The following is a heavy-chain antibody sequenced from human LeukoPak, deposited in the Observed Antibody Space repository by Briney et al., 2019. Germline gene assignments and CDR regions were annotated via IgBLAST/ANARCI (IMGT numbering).Heavy chain of an antibody. V-gene: IGHV3-21*01. D-gene: IGHD4-17*01. J-gene: IGHJ5*02. CDR1: GFTFSSYS. CDR3: ARDHDYGDYAGLWWFDP. CDR2: SSSSSSYI. Sequence: GGSLRLSCAASGFTFSSYSMNWVRQAPGKGLEWVSSSSSSSSYIYYADSVKGRFTISRDNAKNSLYLQMNSLRAEDTAVYYCARDHDYGDYAGLWWFDPWGQGTLVTVSS.